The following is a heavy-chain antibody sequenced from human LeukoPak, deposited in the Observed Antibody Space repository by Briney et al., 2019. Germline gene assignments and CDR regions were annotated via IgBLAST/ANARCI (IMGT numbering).Heavy chain of an antibody. V-gene: IGHV3-30-3*01. Sequence: GGSLRLSCAASGFTFSSYAMHWVRQAPGKGLEWVAVISYDGSNKYYADSVKGRFTISRDNSKNTLYLQMNSLRAEDTAVYYCARESTAVAGTYWGQGTLVTVSS. CDR1: GFTFSSYA. CDR3: ARESTAVAGTY. D-gene: IGHD6-19*01. CDR2: ISYDGSNK. J-gene: IGHJ4*02.